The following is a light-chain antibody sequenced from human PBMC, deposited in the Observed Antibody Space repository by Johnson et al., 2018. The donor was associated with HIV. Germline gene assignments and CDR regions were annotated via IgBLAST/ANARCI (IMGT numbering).Light chain of an antibody. Sequence: VLTQPPSVSAAPGQKVTISCSGSSSNIGNNYVSWYQQLPGTAPKLLIFDNHERPSGIPDRFSGSKSGPSATLGITGLQTGDEADYYCGTWDSSLSAYVFGTGTKVTVL. V-gene: IGLV1-51*01. CDR3: GTWDSSLSAYV. J-gene: IGLJ1*01. CDR2: DNH. CDR1: SSNIGNNY.